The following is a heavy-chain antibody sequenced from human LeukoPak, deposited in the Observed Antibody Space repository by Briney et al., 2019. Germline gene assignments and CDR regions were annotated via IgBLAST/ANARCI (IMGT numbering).Heavy chain of an antibody. J-gene: IGHJ6*02. CDR1: GYTLTELS. CDR2: LDPEDGET. CDR3: TRDHCSSINCYEYNYFGMDV. V-gene: IGHV1-24*01. D-gene: IGHD2-2*01. Sequence: GASVKVSCKVSGYTLTELSMHWVRQAPGKGREWMGGLDPEDGETIYAQKFQGRVTMTEDTSTDTAYIGLSSLISEDTAVYYCTRDHCSSINCYEYNYFGMDVWGQGTTVTVSS.